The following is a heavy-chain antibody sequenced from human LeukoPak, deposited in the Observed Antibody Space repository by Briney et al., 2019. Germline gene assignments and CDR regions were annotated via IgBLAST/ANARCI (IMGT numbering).Heavy chain of an antibody. CDR3: TTLAPLRYVDWLLLSERSEYYFDY. D-gene: IGHD3-9*01. CDR2: IKSKTDGGTT. V-gene: IGHV3-15*01. CDR1: GFTFSNAW. J-gene: IGHJ4*02. Sequence: KPGGSLRLSCVDSGFTFSNAWMRWVRQAPGKGLEWVGRIKSKTDGGTTDYAAPVKGRFTISRDDPKNTLYLQMNSLKTEDTAVYYCTTLAPLRYVDWLLLSERSEYYFDYWGQGTLVTVSS.